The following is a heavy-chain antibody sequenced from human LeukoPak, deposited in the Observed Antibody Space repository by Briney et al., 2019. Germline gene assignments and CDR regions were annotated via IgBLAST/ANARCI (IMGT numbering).Heavy chain of an antibody. D-gene: IGHD2-2*01. CDR3: ARADEYQLLYSDY. Sequence: GGSLRLSCAASGFTFSSYAMSWVRQAPGKGLEWVSAISGSGGSTYYADSVKGRFTISRDNSKNTLYLQMNSLRAEDTAVYYCARADEYQLLYSDYWGQGTLVTVSS. CDR2: ISGSGGST. CDR1: GFTFSSYA. V-gene: IGHV3-23*01. J-gene: IGHJ4*02.